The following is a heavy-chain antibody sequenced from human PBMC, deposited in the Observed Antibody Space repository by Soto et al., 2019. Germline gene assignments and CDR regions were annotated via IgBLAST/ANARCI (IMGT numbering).Heavy chain of an antibody. J-gene: IGHJ4*02. V-gene: IGHV4-31*03. CDR3: ARAGRSGASFDY. CDR2: IYHSGST. D-gene: IGHD3-3*01. CDR1: GGFISSGGKY. Sequence: SETLSLTCTVSGGFISSGGKYWSWIRQHPGKGLEWIGYIYHSGSTFYNPSLKSRLTISVDTTNNQFSLRLTSVTAADTAMYYCARAGRSGASFDYWGQGTLVTVSS.